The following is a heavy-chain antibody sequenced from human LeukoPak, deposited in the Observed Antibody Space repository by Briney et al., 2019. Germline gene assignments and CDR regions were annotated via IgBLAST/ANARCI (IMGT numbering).Heavy chain of an antibody. Sequence: SVKVSCKASGGTFSSYAISWVRQAPGQGLEWMGRIIPILGIANYAQKFQGRVTITADKSTSTAYMELSSLRSEDTAVYYCARPNYYDSSGYYDPDAFDIWGQGTMVTVSS. V-gene: IGHV1-69*04. CDR2: IIPILGIA. J-gene: IGHJ3*02. CDR1: GGTFSSYA. D-gene: IGHD3-22*01. CDR3: ARPNYYDSSGYYDPDAFDI.